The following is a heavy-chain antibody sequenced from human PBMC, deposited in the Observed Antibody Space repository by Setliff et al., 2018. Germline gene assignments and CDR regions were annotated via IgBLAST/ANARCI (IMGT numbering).Heavy chain of an antibody. J-gene: IGHJ4*02. Sequence: PSETLSLTCTVYGGSFTNYYWGWIRPSPGKGLEWIGSMYYSGSAYYNPSLKGRVTLSVDTTKNQFSLKLTSMTAADTAVYFCARHLLVQGTYHFDYWGQGSPVTVSS. V-gene: IGHV4-39*01. D-gene: IGHD3-10*01. CDR1: GGSFTNYY. CDR3: ARHLLVQGTYHFDY. CDR2: MYYSGSA.